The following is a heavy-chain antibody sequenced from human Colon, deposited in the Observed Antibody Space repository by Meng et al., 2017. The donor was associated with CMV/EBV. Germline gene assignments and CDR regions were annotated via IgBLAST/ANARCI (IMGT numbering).Heavy chain of an antibody. J-gene: IGHJ5*02. CDR3: AKDKPKRAVTTSNWFDP. D-gene: IGHD4-17*01. V-gene: IGHV3-9*01. CDR1: GFTFDDYA. CDR2: ISWNSGSI. Sequence: SLKISCAASGFTFDDYAMHWVRQAPGKGLEWVSGISWNSGSIGYADSVKGRFTISRDNAKNSLYPQMNSLRAEDTALYYCAKDKPKRAVTTSNWFDPWGQGTLVTVSS.